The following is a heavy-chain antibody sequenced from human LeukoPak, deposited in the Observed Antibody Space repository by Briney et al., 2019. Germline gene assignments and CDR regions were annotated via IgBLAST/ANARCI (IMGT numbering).Heavy chain of an antibody. V-gene: IGHV3-7*01. Sequence: QSGGSLRLSCAASGFTFSTYWMSWVRQGPGKGLEWVANINEDGSAKYYVDSVKGRFTISRDNAKNSLFLQMNSLRAEDTAVYYCARDPPPLSYSDTSAYYPDHWGQGTLVTVSS. CDR1: GFTFSTYW. CDR3: ARDPPPLSYSDTSAYYPDH. D-gene: IGHD3-22*01. CDR2: INEDGSAK. J-gene: IGHJ4*02.